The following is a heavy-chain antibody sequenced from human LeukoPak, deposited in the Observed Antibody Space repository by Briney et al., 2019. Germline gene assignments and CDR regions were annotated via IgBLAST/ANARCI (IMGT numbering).Heavy chain of an antibody. V-gene: IGHV1-2*02. Sequence: GASVKVSCTASGYTFTAYYLYWVRQAPGQGLEWIGWIYPASGGTNYAQKFQGRITMTRDTSITTAYMELSRLRSDDTAVYYCARVGGQYWFDPWGQGTLVTVSS. CDR2: IYPASGGT. CDR3: ARVGGQYWFDP. CDR1: GYTFTAYY. J-gene: IGHJ5*02. D-gene: IGHD3-16*01.